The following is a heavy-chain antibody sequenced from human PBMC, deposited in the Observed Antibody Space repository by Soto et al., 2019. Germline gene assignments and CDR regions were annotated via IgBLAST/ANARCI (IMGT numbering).Heavy chain of an antibody. V-gene: IGHV3-21*01. CDR3: ARDGGGDLKAFDI. J-gene: IGHJ3*02. D-gene: IGHD3-16*01. CDR1: GFTFSSYS. CDR2: ISSSSSYI. Sequence: EVQLVESGGGLVKPGGSLRLSCAASGFTFSSYSMNWVRQAPGKGLEWVSSISSSSSYIYYADSVKGRFTISRDNAKNSLHLKMNTLRAEDPAVYYCARDGGGDLKAFDIWGQGTMVTVSS.